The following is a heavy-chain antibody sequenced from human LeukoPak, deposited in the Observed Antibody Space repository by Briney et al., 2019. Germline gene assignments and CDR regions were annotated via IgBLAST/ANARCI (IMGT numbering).Heavy chain of an antibody. D-gene: IGHD1-1*01. CDR2: ISSSGSTI. Sequence: GGSLRLSCAASGFTFSSHEMNWVRQAPGKRLEWVSYISSSGSTIYYADSVKGRFTISRDNAKNTEYLQMNSLRAEDTAIYYCAKGLEKESRLDYWGQGTLVTVSS. V-gene: IGHV3-48*03. CDR3: AKGLEKESRLDY. CDR1: GFTFSSHE. J-gene: IGHJ4*02.